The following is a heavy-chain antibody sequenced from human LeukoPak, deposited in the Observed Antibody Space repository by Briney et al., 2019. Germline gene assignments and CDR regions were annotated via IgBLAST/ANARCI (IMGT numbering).Heavy chain of an antibody. CDR2: ISGSGGST. Sequence: PGRSLRLSCAASGFTFSSYAMSWVRQAPGKGLEWVSAISGSGGSTYYADSVKGRFTISRDNSKNTLYLQMNSLRAEDTAVYYCAKGVWFGELLSPLDYWGQGTLVTVSS. D-gene: IGHD3-10*01. CDR1: GFTFSSYA. CDR3: AKGVWFGELLSPLDY. V-gene: IGHV3-23*01. J-gene: IGHJ4*02.